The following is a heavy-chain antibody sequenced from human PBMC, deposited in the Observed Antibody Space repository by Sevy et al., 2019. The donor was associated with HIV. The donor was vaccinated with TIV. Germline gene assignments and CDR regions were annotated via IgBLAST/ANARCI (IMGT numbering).Heavy chain of an antibody. CDR2: MNPNSGNT. CDR1: GYTFTSYD. D-gene: IGHD3-10*01. J-gene: IGHJ6*02. CDR3: ASSTTVRGVKDPTHYFYYYYGMDA. Sequence: ASVKVSCKASGYTFTSYDINWVRQATGQGREWMGWMNPNSGNTGYAQKFQGRVTMTRNTSIRTAYMELSSLRSEDKDVYYRASSTTVRGVKDPTHYFYYYYGMDAWGQGTTVTVSS. V-gene: IGHV1-8*01.